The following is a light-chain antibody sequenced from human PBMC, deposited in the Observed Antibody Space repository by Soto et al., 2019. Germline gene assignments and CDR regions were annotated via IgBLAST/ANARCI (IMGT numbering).Light chain of an antibody. J-gene: IGKJ2*01. CDR1: QSVSNNY. CDR3: QQYDSSYS. Sequence: EIVLTQSPGTLSLSPGERATLSCRASQSVSNNYLAWYQQKPGQAPRLLIYGASSRATGIPDRFSGSGSGTDFTLTISRLEAEDFAVYYCQQYDSSYSFGQGTKLDIK. V-gene: IGKV3-20*01. CDR2: GAS.